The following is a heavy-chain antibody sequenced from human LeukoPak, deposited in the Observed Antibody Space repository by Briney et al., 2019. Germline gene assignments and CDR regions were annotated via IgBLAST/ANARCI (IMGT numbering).Heavy chain of an antibody. Sequence: ASVEVSCKASGYTFTSYGISWVRQAPGQGLEWMGWINPNSGGTNYAQKFQGRVTMTRDTSISTAYMELSRLRSDDTAVYYCARPSSSLSFDPWGQGTLVTVSS. CDR3: ARPSSSLSFDP. J-gene: IGHJ5*02. V-gene: IGHV1-2*02. CDR1: GYTFTSYG. CDR2: INPNSGGT. D-gene: IGHD6-13*01.